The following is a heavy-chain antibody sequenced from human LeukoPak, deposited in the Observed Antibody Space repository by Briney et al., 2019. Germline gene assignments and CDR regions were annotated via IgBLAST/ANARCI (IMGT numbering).Heavy chain of an antibody. CDR1: GFTFDDYA. J-gene: IGHJ4*02. Sequence: PGRSLRLSCAASGFTFDDYAMHWVRQAPGKGLEWVSGISWNSGSISYADSVKGRFTISRDNAKNSLYLQMNSLRAEDTALYYCAKGSGEYQLLVSFDYWGQGTLVTVSS. CDR2: ISWNSGSI. V-gene: IGHV3-9*01. CDR3: AKGSGEYQLLVSFDY. D-gene: IGHD2-2*01.